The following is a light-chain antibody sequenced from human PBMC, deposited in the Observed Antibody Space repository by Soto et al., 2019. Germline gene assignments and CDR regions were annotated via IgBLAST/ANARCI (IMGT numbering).Light chain of an antibody. CDR2: GAS. CDR1: QSISSE. V-gene: IGKV3-15*01. J-gene: IGKJ2*01. Sequence: DIVMTQSPATLSVSPGESATLSCRASQSISSELAWYQQKPGQPPRLLIYGASTRATGVPARFSGSGSGSDFTLTISGLQSEDVAVYYCQQGHNWPLTFGQGTRLEI. CDR3: QQGHNWPLT.